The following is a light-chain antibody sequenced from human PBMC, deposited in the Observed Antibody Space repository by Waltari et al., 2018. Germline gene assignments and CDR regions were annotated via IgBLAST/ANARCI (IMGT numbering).Light chain of an antibody. CDR3: QQYNNWPLT. J-gene: IGKJ4*01. Sequence: EMGMTQSPATLSVSPGERATLSCWASQSVTSNLAWYQQKPGQSPRLLIYGASTRAPGVPARFSGSGSGTEFTLTISSLQSEDFAVYYCQQYNNWPLTFGGGTKVEIK. V-gene: IGKV3-15*01. CDR2: GAS. CDR1: QSVTSN.